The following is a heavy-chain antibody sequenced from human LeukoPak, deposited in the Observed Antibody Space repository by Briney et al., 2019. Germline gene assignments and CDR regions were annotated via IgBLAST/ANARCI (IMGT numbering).Heavy chain of an antibody. D-gene: IGHD2-15*01. J-gene: IGHJ3*02. CDR3: ARSPLYCSGGSCYSGGAFDI. V-gene: IGHV4-59*01. Sequence: SETLSLTCTVSGGSISTYYWTWIRQPPGKGLEWIGYIYYSGSTSYNPSLMSRVTISVDTSKNQFSLKLSSVTAADTAVYYCARSPLYCSGGSCYSGGAFDIWGQGTMVTVSS. CDR2: IYYSGST. CDR1: GGSISTYY.